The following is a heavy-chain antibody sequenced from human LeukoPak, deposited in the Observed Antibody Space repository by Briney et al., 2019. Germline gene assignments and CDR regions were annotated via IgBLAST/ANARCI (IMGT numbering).Heavy chain of an antibody. Sequence: GGSLRLSCAASGFTFSSYAMHWVRQAPGKGLEWVAVISYDGSNKYYADSVKGRFTISRDNSKNTLYLQMNSLRAEDTAVYYCARSGAYCGGDRYSEVYDAFDIWGQGTMVTVSS. J-gene: IGHJ3*02. V-gene: IGHV3-30-3*01. CDR1: GFTFSSYA. CDR2: ISYDGSNK. D-gene: IGHD2-21*02. CDR3: ARSGAYCGGDRYSEVYDAFDI.